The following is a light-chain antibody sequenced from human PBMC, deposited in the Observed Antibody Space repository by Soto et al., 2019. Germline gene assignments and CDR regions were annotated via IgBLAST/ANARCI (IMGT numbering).Light chain of an antibody. CDR1: QSISDY. CDR3: QQSYSTPLT. Sequence: DIQMTQFPSSLSASVGDRVTITCRASQSISDYLNWYQQKPGKAPNLLIYATSSLQSGVPSRFSGSGSGTDFTRTISSLQPEDGATYYWQQSYSTPLTCGGGTKVEIK. J-gene: IGKJ4*01. CDR2: ATS. V-gene: IGKV1-39*01.